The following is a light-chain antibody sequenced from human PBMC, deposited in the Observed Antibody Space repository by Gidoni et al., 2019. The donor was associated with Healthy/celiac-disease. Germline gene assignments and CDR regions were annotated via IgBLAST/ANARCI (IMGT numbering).Light chain of an antibody. CDR2: GAS. CDR1: QSVSSN. J-gene: IGKJ4*01. Sequence: IVMTQSPATLSVPPGERATLSCRASQSVSSNLAWYQQKPGQAPRLLIYGASTRATGIPARFSGSGSGTEFTLTISSLQSEDFAVYYCQQYNNWPPLTFGGGTKVEIK. V-gene: IGKV3-15*01. CDR3: QQYNNWPPLT.